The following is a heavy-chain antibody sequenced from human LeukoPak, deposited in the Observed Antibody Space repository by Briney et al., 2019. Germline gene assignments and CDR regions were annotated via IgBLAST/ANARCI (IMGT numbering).Heavy chain of an antibody. J-gene: IGHJ4*02. V-gene: IGHV4-59*11. CDR2: IYYSGST. CDR3: ARDWGYSYGWYDYFDY. Sequence: SETLSLTCTVSGGSISSHYWSWIRQPPGKGLEWIGSIYYSGSTYYNPSLKSRVTISVDTSKNQFSLKLSSVTAADTAVYYCARDWGYSYGWYDYFDYWGQGTLVTVSS. D-gene: IGHD5-18*01. CDR1: GGSISSHY.